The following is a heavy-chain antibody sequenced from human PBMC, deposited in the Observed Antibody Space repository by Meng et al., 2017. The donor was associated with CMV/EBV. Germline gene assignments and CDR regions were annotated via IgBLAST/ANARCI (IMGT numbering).Heavy chain of an antibody. V-gene: IGHV4-39*01. J-gene: IGHJ3*02. CDR1: GGSISSISYY. D-gene: IGHD3-10*01. CDR3: ARPRLLTRFGELDAFDI. Sequence: SETLSLTCTVSGGSISSISYYWGWIRQPPGKGLEWFGSIYDSGSTYYNPSLKSRVTISVDTSKNQFSLKLSSVTAADTAVSYCARPRLLTRFGELDAFDIWGQGTMVTVSS. CDR2: IYDSGST.